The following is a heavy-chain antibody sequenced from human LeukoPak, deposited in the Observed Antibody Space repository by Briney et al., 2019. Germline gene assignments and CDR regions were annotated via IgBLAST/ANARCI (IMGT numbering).Heavy chain of an antibody. CDR3: SRGRDRSKAGDH. V-gene: IGHV4-34*01. J-gene: IGHJ4*02. D-gene: IGHD5-24*01. CDR1: GGSCDDYY. CDR2: IHPHGIF. Sequence: SETLSLTCDVSGGSCDDYYCSWIRQPPGKGLEWIGEIHPHGIFYYNSSLMSRVTISIDTSKCQFSLRLTSVTAADTAIYYCSRGRDRSKAGDHWGQGSLVTVSS.